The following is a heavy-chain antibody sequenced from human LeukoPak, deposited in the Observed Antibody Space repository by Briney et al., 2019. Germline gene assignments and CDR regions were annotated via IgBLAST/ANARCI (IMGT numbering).Heavy chain of an antibody. V-gene: IGHV4-59*01. CDR1: GGSISSYY. D-gene: IGHD3-22*01. J-gene: IGHJ4*02. CDR3: AREGDSSGYYFSY. Sequence: SETLSLTCTVSGGSISSYYWSWIRQPPGKGLEWIGYIYYSGSTNYNPSLKSRVTISVDTSKNQFSLKLSSVTAAGTAVYYCAREGDSSGYYFSYWGQGTLVTVSS. CDR2: IYYSGST.